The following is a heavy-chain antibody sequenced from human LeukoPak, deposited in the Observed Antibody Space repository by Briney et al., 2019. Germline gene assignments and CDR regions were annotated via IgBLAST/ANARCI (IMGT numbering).Heavy chain of an antibody. CDR2: ISGSGDST. D-gene: IGHD6-6*01. Sequence: GGSLRLSCAASGFTFSSYAMSWVRQAPGKGLEWVSSISGSGDSTYYADSVRGRLTTSRDNSKNTLSLQVISLRAEDTAIYYCAKDPFRARISAPDYWGQGTLVTVSS. CDR1: GFTFSSYA. J-gene: IGHJ4*02. CDR3: AKDPFRARISAPDY. V-gene: IGHV3-23*01.